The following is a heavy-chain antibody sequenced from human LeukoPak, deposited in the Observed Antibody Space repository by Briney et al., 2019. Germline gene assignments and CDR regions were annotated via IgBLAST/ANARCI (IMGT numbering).Heavy chain of an antibody. J-gene: IGHJ2*01. CDR1: GFAFSSFA. V-gene: IGHV3-30*01. CDR3: AREDSPYFDL. CDR2: MSYDEINK. D-gene: IGHD2-15*01. Sequence: GGSLRLSCAASGFAFSSFAMHWVRQAPGKGLEWVAFMSYDEINKYYADSVRGRFTISRDISKNTLYLQMNSLRAEDTAVYYCAREDSPYFDLWGRGTLVTVSS.